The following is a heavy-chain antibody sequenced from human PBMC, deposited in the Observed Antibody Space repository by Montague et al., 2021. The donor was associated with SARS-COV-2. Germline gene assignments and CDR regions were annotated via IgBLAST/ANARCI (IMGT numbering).Heavy chain of an antibody. D-gene: IGHD2-2*01. CDR2: IYYSGST. V-gene: IGHV4-39*01. J-gene: IGHJ4*02. CDR1: GGSISSSSYY. Sequence: SETLSLTCTVSGGSISSSSYYRGCFRQPPGKGPEWIGSIYYSGSTYYNPSLKSRVTISVDTSKNQFSLKLSSVTAADTAVYYCARLHCSSTSCYYLFFAETSHFDYWGKRTLVTVSS. CDR3: ARLHCSSTSCYYLFFAETSHFDY.